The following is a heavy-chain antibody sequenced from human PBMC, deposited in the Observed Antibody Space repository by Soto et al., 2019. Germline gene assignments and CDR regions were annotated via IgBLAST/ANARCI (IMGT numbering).Heavy chain of an antibody. D-gene: IGHD6-19*01. Sequence: QVQLVQSGTEVKKPGSSVKVSCKASGGTFSSSLFSWVRQAPGQRLEWLGRLIPDSDIPHYAQSFQGRVTITADKVTSTVYLELRSPRSEDTAIYYFVTEAGTSGGVDYWGQGTLVTVSS. V-gene: IGHV1-69*04. CDR1: GGTFSSSL. CDR2: LIPDSDIP. J-gene: IGHJ4*02. CDR3: VTEAGTSGGVDY.